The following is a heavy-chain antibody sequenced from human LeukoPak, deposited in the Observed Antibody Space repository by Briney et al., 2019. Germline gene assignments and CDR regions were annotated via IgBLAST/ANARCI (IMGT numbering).Heavy chain of an antibody. J-gene: IGHJ4*02. V-gene: IGHV3-30-3*01. CDR3: ARGDPYDPLVY. CDR2: ISYDGSNK. CDR1: GFTFSSYA. D-gene: IGHD3-3*01. Sequence: GRSLRLSCAASGFTFSSYAMHWVRQAPGKGLEWVAVISYDGSNKYYADSVKGRFTISRDNAKNTLYLQMNSLRAEDTAVYYCARGDPYDPLVYWGQGTLVTVSS.